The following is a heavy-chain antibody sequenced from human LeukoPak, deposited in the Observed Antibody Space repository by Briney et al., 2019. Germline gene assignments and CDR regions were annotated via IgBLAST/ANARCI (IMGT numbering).Heavy chain of an antibody. CDR2: ISPNSGGT. CDR1: GYTFTDYY. Sequence: ASVKVSCKASGYTFTDYYMYWVRQAPGQGLEWMGWISPNSGGTNYAHKSQGRVTMTRDTSISTAYMELSRLRSDDTAVYYCARGGYYDRSAYPDYWGQGTLVTVSS. V-gene: IGHV1-2*07. CDR3: ARGGYYDRSAYPDY. J-gene: IGHJ4*02. D-gene: IGHD3-22*01.